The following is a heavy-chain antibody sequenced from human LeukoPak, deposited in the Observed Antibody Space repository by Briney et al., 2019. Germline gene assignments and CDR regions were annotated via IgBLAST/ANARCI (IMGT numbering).Heavy chain of an antibody. D-gene: IGHD5-18*01. J-gene: IGHJ4*02. Sequence: KPSETLSLTCAVSGGSISSGGYSWWWVRQPPGKGLEWIGYVFTTGTTYYNPSLNSRVTISLDMSKNQFSLKLRSVTAADTAVYFCVRGVTRGYIYADWGQGTLVTVSS. CDR2: VFTTGTT. CDR3: VRGVTRGYIYAD. V-gene: IGHV4-30-4*07. CDR1: GGSISSGGYS.